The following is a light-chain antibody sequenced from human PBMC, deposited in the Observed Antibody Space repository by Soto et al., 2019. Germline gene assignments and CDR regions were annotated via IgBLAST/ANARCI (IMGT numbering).Light chain of an antibody. Sequence: EIVLTQSPGTLSLSPGERATLSCRASQSVSSTYLTWYQHKPGQAPRLLIYGASNRATGIPDRFSGSGSGTDFTLTISRLEPEDFAVYYCQQYGSSPPVWTFGQGTKVEIK. CDR1: QSVSSTY. CDR2: GAS. CDR3: QQYGSSPPVWT. V-gene: IGKV3-20*01. J-gene: IGKJ1*01.